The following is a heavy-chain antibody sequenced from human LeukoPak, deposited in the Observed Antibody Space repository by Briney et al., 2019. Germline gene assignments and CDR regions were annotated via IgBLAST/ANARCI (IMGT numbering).Heavy chain of an antibody. V-gene: IGHV3-66*02. D-gene: IGHD1-26*01. J-gene: IGHJ4*02. CDR3: ARGVRGRGSAD. CDR2: IYGDGST. CDR1: GFTVSDNY. Sequence: GGSLRLSCAASGFTVSDNYMSWVRQAPGKGLEWVSVIYGDGSTYYADSVKGRFTISRDNSKNTLYLQMNSLRTDDTAVYYCARGVRGRGSADWGQGILVSVSS.